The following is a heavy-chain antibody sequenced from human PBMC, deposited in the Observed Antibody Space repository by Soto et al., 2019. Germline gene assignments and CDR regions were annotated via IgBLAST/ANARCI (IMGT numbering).Heavy chain of an antibody. J-gene: IGHJ4*02. CDR2: INHSGST. CDR3: ARSGWDYGDYVLGGYFDY. CDR1: GGSFSGYY. D-gene: IGHD4-17*01. V-gene: IGHV4-34*01. Sequence: PSETLSLTCAVYGGSFSGYYWSWIRQPPGKGLEWIGEINHSGSTNYNPSLKSRVTISVDTSKNQFSLKLSSVTAADTAVYYCARSGWDYGDYVLGGYFDYWGQGTLVTVSS.